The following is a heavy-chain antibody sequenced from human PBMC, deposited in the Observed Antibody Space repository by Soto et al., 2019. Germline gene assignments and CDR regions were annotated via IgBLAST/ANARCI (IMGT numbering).Heavy chain of an antibody. D-gene: IGHD6-19*01. Sequence: QVQLVQSGAEVKKPGASVKVSCKASGYTFTSYGISWVRQAPGQGLEWIGWISAYNGNTNYAQKLQGRVTMTTDTPTSIAYMELRSLRADDAAVYYCARDVGDSSGWPNGDYWGQGSVVTVSS. CDR3: ARDVGDSSGWPNGDY. V-gene: IGHV1-18*01. CDR2: ISAYNGNT. J-gene: IGHJ4*02. CDR1: GYTFTSYG.